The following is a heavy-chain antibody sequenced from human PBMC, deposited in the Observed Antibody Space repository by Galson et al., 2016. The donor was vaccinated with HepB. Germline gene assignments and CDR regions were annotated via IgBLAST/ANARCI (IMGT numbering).Heavy chain of an antibody. Sequence: SVKVSCKASGYTFTSYDINWVRQATGQGLEWMGWMNPNSGNTGYAQKFQGRVTMTRSTSISTAYMELSSLRSEDTAVYYCARVYRSSWYYRDIDAFDIWSQGTMVTVSS. V-gene: IGHV1-8*01. CDR1: GYTFTSYD. J-gene: IGHJ3*02. CDR2: MNPNSGNT. D-gene: IGHD6-13*01. CDR3: ARVYRSSWYYRDIDAFDI.